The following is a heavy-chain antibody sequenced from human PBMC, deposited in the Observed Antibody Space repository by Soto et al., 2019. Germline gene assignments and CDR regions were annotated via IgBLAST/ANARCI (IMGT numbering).Heavy chain of an antibody. V-gene: IGHV1-69*12. CDR1: GGPFSSYG. CDR3: ARDRPIAGFDY. CDR2: IIPMFGTT. J-gene: IGHJ4*02. Sequence: QVQLVQSGAEVKKPGSSMKVSCTASGGPFSSYGVSWLRQAPDHGLEWMGGIIPMFGTTTYAQKFQGRVSITADESTSTAYLDLTSLTSEDTAVYYCARDRPIAGFDYWGQGTLVTVSS. D-gene: IGHD6-13*01.